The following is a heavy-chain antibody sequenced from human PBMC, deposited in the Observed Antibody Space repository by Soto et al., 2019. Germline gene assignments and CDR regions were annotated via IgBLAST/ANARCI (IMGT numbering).Heavy chain of an antibody. V-gene: IGHV1-2*02. D-gene: IGHD2-15*01. J-gene: IGHJ6*02. CDR3: ARDRVVVVVAATGSWYYYYGMDV. CDR2: INPNSGCT. Sequence: GASVKVSCKASGYTFRSYAISWVRQAPGQGLEWMGWINPNSGCTNYAQKFQGRVTMTRDTSISTAYMELSRLRSDDTAVYYCARDRVVVVVAATGSWYYYYGMDVWGQGTTVTVSS. CDR1: GYTFRSYA.